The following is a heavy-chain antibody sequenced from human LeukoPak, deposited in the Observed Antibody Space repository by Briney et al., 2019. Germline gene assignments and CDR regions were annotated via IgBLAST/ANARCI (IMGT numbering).Heavy chain of an antibody. J-gene: IGHJ6*03. CDR3: ANAITRYYYYYMDV. Sequence: GGSLRLSCAAPGFTFSNYAMSWVRQAPGKGLEWISGISGSGGSTYYADSVKGRFTISRDNSKNTLYLQMNSLRAEDTAVYYCANAITRYYYYYMDVWGKGTTVTVSS. CDR1: GFTFSNYA. CDR2: ISGSGGST. V-gene: IGHV3-23*01. D-gene: IGHD2-2*01.